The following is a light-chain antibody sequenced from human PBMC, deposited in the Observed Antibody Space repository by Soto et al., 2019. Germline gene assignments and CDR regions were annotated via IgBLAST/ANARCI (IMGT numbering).Light chain of an antibody. CDR2: GAS. CDR1: QSVSSSY. CDR3: QQYGNSPQT. V-gene: IGKV3-20*01. Sequence: EIVLTQSPGTLSLSPGERATLSCRASQSVSSSYLAWYQQKPGQAPRLLIYGASSRATGIPDRFSGSGSGTDFTLTISRLEPKAFAVYYCQQYGNSPQTFGQGTKVEIK. J-gene: IGKJ1*01.